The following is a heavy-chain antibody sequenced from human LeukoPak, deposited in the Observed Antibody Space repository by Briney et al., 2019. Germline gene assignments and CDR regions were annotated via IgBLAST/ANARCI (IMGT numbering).Heavy chain of an antibody. CDR1: GGSISSYY. Sequence: SETLSHTCTVSGGSISSYYWSWIRQPPGKGLEWIGYIYYSGSTNYNPSLKSRVTISVDTSKNQFSLKLSSVTAADTAVYYCARQSWDYYYGMDVWGQGTTVTVSS. CDR2: IYYSGST. D-gene: IGHD1-26*01. J-gene: IGHJ6*02. V-gene: IGHV4-59*08. CDR3: ARQSWDYYYGMDV.